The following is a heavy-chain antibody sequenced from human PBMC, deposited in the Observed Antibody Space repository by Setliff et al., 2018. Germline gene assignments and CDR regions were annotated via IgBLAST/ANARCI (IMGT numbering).Heavy chain of an antibody. CDR2: INPNSGGT. CDR3: ARDLLYSGSYFGYYYGMDV. D-gene: IGHD1-26*01. J-gene: IGHJ6*02. Sequence: ASVQVSCKASGYTFTGYYMHWVRQAPGQGLEWMGWINPNSGGTNYAQKFQGWVTMTRDTSISTAYMELSRLRSDDTAVYYCARDLLYSGSYFGYYYGMDVWGQGTTVTVS. CDR1: GYTFTGYY. V-gene: IGHV1-2*04.